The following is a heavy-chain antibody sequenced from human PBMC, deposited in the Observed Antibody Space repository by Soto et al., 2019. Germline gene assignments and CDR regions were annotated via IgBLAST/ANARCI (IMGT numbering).Heavy chain of an antibody. CDR2: TYYRSKWYN. D-gene: IGHD1-1*01. CDR3: GRAHLGTDRNGLEPFDP. J-gene: IGHJ5*02. CDR1: GDSVSSNSAT. V-gene: IGHV6-1*01. Sequence: PSQTLSLTCAISGDSVSSNSATWNWIRQSPSRGLEWLGRTYYRSKWYNDYAISVKSRITIKPDTSKNQFSLQLNSVIPEDTAVYYCGRAHLGTDRNGLEPFDPWGQGTLVTVSS.